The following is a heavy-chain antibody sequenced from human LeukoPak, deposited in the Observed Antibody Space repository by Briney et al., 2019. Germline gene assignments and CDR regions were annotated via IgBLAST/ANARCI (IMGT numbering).Heavy chain of an antibody. V-gene: IGHV3-7*01. D-gene: IGHD3-10*01. Sequence: GGSLRLSCAVSGFTFSSYWMSWVRQAPGKGLEWVANMNQDGSEKYYVDSVKGRFTISRDNAKNSLYLQMNSLRAEDTAVYYCARNPTGSGSLISEFDYWGQGTLVTVSS. CDR3: ARNPTGSGSLISEFDY. CDR1: GFTFSSYW. CDR2: MNQDGSEK. J-gene: IGHJ4*02.